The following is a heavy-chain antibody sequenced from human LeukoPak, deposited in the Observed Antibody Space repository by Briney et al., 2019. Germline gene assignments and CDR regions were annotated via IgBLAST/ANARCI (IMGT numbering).Heavy chain of an antibody. V-gene: IGHV3-20*04. D-gene: IGHD3-10*01. J-gene: IGHJ5*02. CDR3: AREYYYGSGTAGPFDP. Sequence: GGSLRLSCAASGFTFDDYGMSWVRQAPGKRLEWVSGINWNGGSTGYADSVKGRFTISRDNAKNSLYLQMNSLRAEDTALYYCAREYYYGSGTAGPFDPWGQGTLVTVSS. CDR1: GFTFDDYG. CDR2: INWNGGST.